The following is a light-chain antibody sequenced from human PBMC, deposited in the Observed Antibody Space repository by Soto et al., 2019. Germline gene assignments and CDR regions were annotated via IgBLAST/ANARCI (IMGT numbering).Light chain of an antibody. J-gene: IGLJ2*01. V-gene: IGLV7-46*01. CDR1: TGPVTSGHW. CDR3: FLSYSGARPVV. CDR2: DTS. Sequence: QAVVTQEPSLTVSPGGTVTLTCESSTGPVTSGHWPYWLQQKPGQAPRTLIYDTSKKHSWTPARFSGSLLGGKAALTLSGAQPEDEADYYCFLSYSGARPVVFGGGTKVTVL.